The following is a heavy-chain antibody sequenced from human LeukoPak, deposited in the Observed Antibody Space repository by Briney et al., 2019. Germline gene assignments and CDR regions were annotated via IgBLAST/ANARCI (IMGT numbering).Heavy chain of an antibody. J-gene: IGHJ4*02. D-gene: IGHD3-3*02. V-gene: IGHV3-30*02. CDR2: IRYDGSNK. Sequence: PGGSLRLSCAASGFTFSSYGMHWVRQAPGKGLEWVAFIRYDGSNKYYADSVKGRFTISRDNSKNTLYLQMNSLRAEDTAVYYCATHYRIFGVVTLDYWGQGTLVTVSS. CDR3: ATHYRIFGVVTLDY. CDR1: GFTFSSYG.